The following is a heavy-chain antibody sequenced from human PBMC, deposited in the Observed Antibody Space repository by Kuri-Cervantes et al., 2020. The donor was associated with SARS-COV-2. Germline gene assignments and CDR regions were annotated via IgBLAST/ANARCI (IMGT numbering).Heavy chain of an antibody. V-gene: IGHV1-46*01. CDR3: ARSGYDRAGYFDY. CDR1: GYTFTNYY. J-gene: IGHJ4*02. D-gene: IGHD5-12*01. Sequence: ASVNVSCKASGYTFTNYYMHWVRQAPGQGLEWMGIINPSGGSTSYAQKFQGRVTMTRDTSTSTVYMELSSLRSEDTAVYYCARSGYDRAGYFDYWGQGTLVTVSS. CDR2: INPSGGST.